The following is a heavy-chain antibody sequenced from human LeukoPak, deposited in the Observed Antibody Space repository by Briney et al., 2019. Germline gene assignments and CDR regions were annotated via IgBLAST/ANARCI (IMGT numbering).Heavy chain of an antibody. CDR1: GFTFSSYG. Sequence: GGTLRLSCAASGFTFSSYGMSWVRQAPGKGLEWVSAVSGSGGSTYYADSVKGRFTISRDNAKNSLYLQMNSLRAEDTAVYYCAELGITMIGGVWGKGTTVTISS. CDR2: VSGSGGST. J-gene: IGHJ6*04. V-gene: IGHV3-23*01. CDR3: AELGITMIGGV. D-gene: IGHD3-10*02.